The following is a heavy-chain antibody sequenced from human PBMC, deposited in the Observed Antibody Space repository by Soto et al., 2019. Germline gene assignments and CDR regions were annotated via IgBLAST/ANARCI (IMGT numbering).Heavy chain of an antibody. J-gene: IGHJ4*02. CDR1: GFTFSSYA. Sequence: GSLRLSFAASGFTFSSYAMSWVRQAPGKGLEWVSAISGSGGSTYYADSVKGRFTISRDNSKNTLYLQMNSLRAEDTAVYYCAKDLGHYYGSGSYPYYFDYWGQGTLVTVSS. D-gene: IGHD3-10*01. CDR3: AKDLGHYYGSGSYPYYFDY. V-gene: IGHV3-23*01. CDR2: ISGSGGST.